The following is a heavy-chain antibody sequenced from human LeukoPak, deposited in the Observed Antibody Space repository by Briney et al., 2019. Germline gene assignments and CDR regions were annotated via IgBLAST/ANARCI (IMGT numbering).Heavy chain of an antibody. Sequence: GSLRLSCAASGFTFRSYSMTWVRQAPGKGLEWVSTVTNSGSNTYYADSVKGRFTNSRDNSKNTLYLQMSSLRADDTAVYYCAKTMGAIDHDYWGQGTLVIVSS. V-gene: IGHV3-23*01. CDR1: GFTFRSYS. D-gene: IGHD1-26*01. CDR2: VTNSGSNT. CDR3: AKTMGAIDHDY. J-gene: IGHJ4*02.